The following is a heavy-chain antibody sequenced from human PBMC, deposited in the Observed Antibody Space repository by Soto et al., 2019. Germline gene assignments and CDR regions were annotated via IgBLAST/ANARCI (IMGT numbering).Heavy chain of an antibody. CDR1: GGSISSGDYY. V-gene: IGHV4-30-4*01. J-gene: IGHJ4*02. CDR3: ARGRGYCSGGSCFLGKVDYFDY. Sequence: SETLSLTCTVSGGSISSGDYYWSWIRQPPGKGLEWIGYIYYSGSTYYNPSLKSRVTISVDTSKNQFSLKLSSVTAADTAVYYCARGRGYCSGGSCFLGKVDYFDYWGQGTLVTVSS. CDR2: IYYSGST. D-gene: IGHD2-15*01.